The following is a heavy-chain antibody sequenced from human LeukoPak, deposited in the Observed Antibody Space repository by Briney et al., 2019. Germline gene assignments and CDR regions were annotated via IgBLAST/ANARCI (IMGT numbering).Heavy chain of an antibody. Sequence: PSETLSLTCAVYGGSFSGYYWSWIRQPPGKGLEWIGEINHSGSTNYNPSLKSRVTISVDTSKNQFSLKLSSVTAADTAVYYCASLQPTVTTEISFDPWGQGTLVTVSS. CDR2: INHSGST. CDR1: GGSFSGYY. J-gene: IGHJ5*02. D-gene: IGHD4-17*01. CDR3: ASLQPTVTTEISFDP. V-gene: IGHV4-34*01.